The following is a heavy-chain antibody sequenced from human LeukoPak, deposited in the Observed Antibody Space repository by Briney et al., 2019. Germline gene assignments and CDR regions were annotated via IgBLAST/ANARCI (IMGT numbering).Heavy chain of an antibody. V-gene: IGHV3-7*01. CDR2: IKQDGSEK. Sequence: GGSLRLSCAASGFTFSSYWMSWVRQAPRKRLEWVANIKQDGSEKYYVVSVKGRFTISRDNAKNSLYLQMNSLRAEDTAVYYCARCDSSSWDNWFDPWGQGTLVTVSS. D-gene: IGHD6-13*01. CDR3: ARCDSSSWDNWFDP. J-gene: IGHJ5*02. CDR1: GFTFSSYW.